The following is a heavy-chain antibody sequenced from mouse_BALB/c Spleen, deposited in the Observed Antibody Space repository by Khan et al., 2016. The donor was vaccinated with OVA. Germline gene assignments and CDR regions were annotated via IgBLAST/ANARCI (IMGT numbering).Heavy chain of an antibody. CDR2: ISPGSGDT. V-gene: IGHV1-77*01. CDR3: ARSNYFGYTFAY. J-gene: IGHJ3*01. Sequence: QVQLQQSGAELVRPGASVKLSCKASGYTFTDYYINWVKQRTGQGLEWIGEISPGSGDTYYNERFKGKATLTADKSSSTAYMQLSSLTSEASAVYFCARSNYFGYTFAYWGQGTLVTVSA. CDR1: GYTFTDYY. D-gene: IGHD1-2*01.